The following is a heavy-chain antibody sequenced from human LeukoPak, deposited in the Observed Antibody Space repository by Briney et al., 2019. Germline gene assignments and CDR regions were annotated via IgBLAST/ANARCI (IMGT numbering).Heavy chain of an antibody. J-gene: IGHJ4*02. D-gene: IGHD4-23*01. CDR1: GFTFSSYA. CDR3: ERDYGGSPTPPDY. CDR2: ISGSSSYI. V-gene: IGHV3-21*01. Sequence: PGGSLRLSCAASGFTFSSYAMSWVRQAPGKGLEWVSSISGSSSYIYYADSVKGRFTISRDNAKNSLYLQMNSLRAEDTAVYYCERDYGGSPTPPDYWGQGTPVTVSS.